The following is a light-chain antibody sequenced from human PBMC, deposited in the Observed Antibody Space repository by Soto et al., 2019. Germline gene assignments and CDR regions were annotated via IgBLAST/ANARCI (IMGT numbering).Light chain of an antibody. J-gene: IGLJ2*01. CDR2: RNN. CDR1: SSNIGSNY. CDR3: AAWDDSLSGRVV. Sequence: QSVLTQPHSASGTPGQRVTISCSGSSSNIGSNYVYWYQQLPGTAPKLLIYRNNQRTSGVPDRFSGSKSGTSASRAISGLRSEDEADYYCAAWDDSLSGRVVFGGGTKLTVI. V-gene: IGLV1-47*01.